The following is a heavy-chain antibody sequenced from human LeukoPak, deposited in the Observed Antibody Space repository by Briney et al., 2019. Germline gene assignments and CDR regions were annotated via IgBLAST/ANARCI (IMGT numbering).Heavy chain of an antibody. CDR1: GYTFTSYY. D-gene: IGHD6-19*01. Sequence: GASVKVSCKASGYTFTSYYMHWVRQAPGQGLEWMGIINPSGGSTSYAQKFQGRVTMTRDTSTSTAYMELSSLRSGDTAVYYCARGVAVAGTFWYWGQGTLVTVSS. CDR3: ARGVAVAGTFWY. J-gene: IGHJ4*02. CDR2: INPSGGST. V-gene: IGHV1-46*01.